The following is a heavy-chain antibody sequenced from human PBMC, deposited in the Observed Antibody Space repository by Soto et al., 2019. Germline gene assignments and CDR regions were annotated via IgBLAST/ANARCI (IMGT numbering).Heavy chain of an antibody. CDR3: ARNHVDTAMVAYYYYYYYGMDV. V-gene: IGHV1-69*13. Sequence: ASVWVSCKASGGTFSSYASSWVRQAPGQGLEWMGGIIPIFGTANYAQKFQGRVTITADESTSTAYMELSSLRSEDTAVYYCARNHVDTAMVAYYYYYYYGMDVWGQGTTVTVSS. J-gene: IGHJ6*02. CDR2: IIPIFGTA. D-gene: IGHD5-18*01. CDR1: GGTFSSYA.